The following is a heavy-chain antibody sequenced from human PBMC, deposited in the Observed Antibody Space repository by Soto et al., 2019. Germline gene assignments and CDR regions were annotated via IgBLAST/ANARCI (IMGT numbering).Heavy chain of an antibody. CDR1: GFTFSDYY. CDR3: ASSDGDYVGNYYYYMDV. D-gene: IGHD4-17*01. V-gene: IGHV3-11*01. CDR2: ISSSGSTI. Sequence: GGSLRLSCAASGFTFSDYYMNWIRQAPGKGLEWVSYISSSGSTIYYADSVKGRFTISRDNAKNSLYLQMNSLRAEDTAVYYCASSDGDYVGNYYYYMDVWGKGTTVTVSS. J-gene: IGHJ6*03.